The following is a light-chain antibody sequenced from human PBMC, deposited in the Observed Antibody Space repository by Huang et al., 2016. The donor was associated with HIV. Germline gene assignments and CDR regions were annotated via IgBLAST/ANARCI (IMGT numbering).Light chain of an antibody. CDR1: QSITPV. J-gene: IGKJ1*01. CDR3: QQSYNTPWT. CDR2: GAS. Sequence: DIQMTQSPSSLSASVRDRVTITCRASQSITPVFNWYQQKPGKAPKLLIYGASSLQSGVPSRFSGSGSGTEFTLTITSLQHEDFATYYCQQSYNTPWTFGQGTKVEIK. V-gene: IGKV1-39*01.